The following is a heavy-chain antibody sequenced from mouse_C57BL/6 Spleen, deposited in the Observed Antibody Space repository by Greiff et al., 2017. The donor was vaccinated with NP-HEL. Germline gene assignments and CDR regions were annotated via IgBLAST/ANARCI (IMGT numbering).Heavy chain of an antibody. D-gene: IGHD2-4*01. CDR2: INPYNGDT. V-gene: IGHV1-20*01. J-gene: IGHJ3*01. CDR1: GYSFTGYF. Sequence: EVQLQQSGPELVKPGDSVKISCKASGYSFTGYFMNWVMQSHGKSLEWIGRINPYNGDTFYNQKFKGKATLTVDKSSSTAHMELRSLTSEDSAVYYCASGDYDYDGGFAYWGQGTLVTVSA. CDR3: ASGDYDYDGGFAY.